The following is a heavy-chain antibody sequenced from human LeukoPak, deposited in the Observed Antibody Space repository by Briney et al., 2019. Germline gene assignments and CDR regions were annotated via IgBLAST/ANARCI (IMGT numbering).Heavy chain of an antibody. D-gene: IGHD1-14*01. CDR3: ARMPGANYYYNGMDV. Sequence: GGSLRLSCAASGFTFSSYGVHWVRQAPGKGLEWVAVISYDGSNKYNADSVKGRFTISRDNSKNTLYLQMNSLRAEETAVYYCARMPGANYYYNGMDVWGQGTTVTVSS. CDR2: ISYDGSNK. V-gene: IGHV3-30-3*01. J-gene: IGHJ6*02. CDR1: GFTFSSYG.